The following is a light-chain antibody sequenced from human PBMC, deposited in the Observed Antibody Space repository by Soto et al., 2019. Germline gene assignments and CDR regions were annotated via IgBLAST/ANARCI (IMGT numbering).Light chain of an antibody. Sequence: QSALTQPASVSGSPGQSITISCTGTSSDVGGYNYVSWYQQHPGKAPKLMIYDVSNRPSGVSNRFSGSKSGNTASLTISGLQAEEEADYYCSSYTSSSHVVFGGGTKVTVL. CDR1: SSDVGGYNY. V-gene: IGLV2-14*01. CDR3: SSYTSSSHVV. CDR2: DVS. J-gene: IGLJ2*01.